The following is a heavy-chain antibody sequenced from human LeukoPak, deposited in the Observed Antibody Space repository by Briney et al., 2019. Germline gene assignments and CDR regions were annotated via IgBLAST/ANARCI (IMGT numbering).Heavy chain of an antibody. J-gene: IGHJ6*03. V-gene: IGHV1-18*01. CDR3: ARDLRSDYYYYYMDV. D-gene: IGHD4-17*01. CDR2: ISAYNGNT. CDR1: GYTFPSFG. Sequence: GASVKVSCKASGYTFPSFGISWVRQAPGQGLEWMGWISAYNGNTNYAQQLQGRVTMTTDTSTSTAYMELRSLRSDDTAVYYCARDLRSDYYYYYMDVWGKGTTVTISS.